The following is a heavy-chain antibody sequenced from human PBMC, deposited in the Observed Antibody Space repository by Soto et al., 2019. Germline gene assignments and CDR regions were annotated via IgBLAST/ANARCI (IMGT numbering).Heavy chain of an antibody. Sequence: EVQLVESGGDLVQPGGSLRLSCAASGFTFNTYWMSWVRQAPGKGLEWVANLKEDGSDKYYVDSVKGRFTISRDNAKNLLYLQMNSLGAGDTAMYYCARFTRRTSGDYWGQGTLVIVSS. CDR2: LKEDGSDK. J-gene: IGHJ4*02. CDR3: ARFTRRTSGDY. CDR1: GFTFNTYW. D-gene: IGHD2-2*01. V-gene: IGHV3-7*01.